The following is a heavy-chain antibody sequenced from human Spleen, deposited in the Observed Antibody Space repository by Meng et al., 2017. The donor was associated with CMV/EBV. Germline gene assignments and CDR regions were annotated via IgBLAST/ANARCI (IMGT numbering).Heavy chain of an antibody. CDR2: SYSSGAT. Sequence: TSGNFYWSWIRRPPGKGLEWIGYSYSSGATNYDPSLKSRVTISVDTSKNQFSLRLASVTAADTAVYFCAGKSYFHCGGACYRSWFDRWGQGTLVTVSS. CDR1: TSGNFY. CDR3: AGKSYFHCGGACYRSWFDR. D-gene: IGHD2-21*02. V-gene: IGHV4-61*01. J-gene: IGHJ5*02.